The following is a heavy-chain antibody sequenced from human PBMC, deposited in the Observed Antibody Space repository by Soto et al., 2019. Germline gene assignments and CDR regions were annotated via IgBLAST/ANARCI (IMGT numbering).Heavy chain of an antibody. Sequence: GESLKISCKGSGYSFTSYWISWVRQMPGKGLEWMGRIDPSDSYTNYSPSFQGHVTISADKSISTAYLQWSSLKASDTAMYYCARLRPAPYYYYGMDVWGQGTTVTVSS. CDR3: ARLRPAPYYYYGMDV. J-gene: IGHJ6*02. V-gene: IGHV5-10-1*01. CDR2: IDPSDSYT. CDR1: GYSFTSYW.